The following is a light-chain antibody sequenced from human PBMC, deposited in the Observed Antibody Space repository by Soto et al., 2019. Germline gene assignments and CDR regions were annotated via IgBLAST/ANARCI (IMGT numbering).Light chain of an antibody. CDR1: SSDVGNYNL. Sequence: QSVLTQPASVSGSPGQSITIPCTGTSSDVGNYNLVSWYQHDPGKAPKLLIYEGSKRPSGVSDRFSGSKSGNTASLTISGLQAEDEADYYCCSYASSSTYVFGTGTKVTVL. CDR3: CSYASSSTYV. J-gene: IGLJ1*01. CDR2: EGS. V-gene: IGLV2-23*01.